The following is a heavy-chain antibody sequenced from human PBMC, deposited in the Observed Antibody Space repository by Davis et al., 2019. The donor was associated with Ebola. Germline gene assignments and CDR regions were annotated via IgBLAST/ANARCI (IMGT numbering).Heavy chain of an antibody. Sequence: SETLSLTCTVSGGSITGSNWWCWVRQTPGKGLEWIGEIYDSVSTNYNPSLKSRVTMSVDTSKNQFSLRLGAVTAADTAVYYCASYYYDTSGHFWDYWGQGTLVTVSS. D-gene: IGHD3-22*01. V-gene: IGHV4-4*02. CDR3: ASYYYDTSGHFWDY. J-gene: IGHJ4*02. CDR2: IYDSVST. CDR1: GGSITGSNW.